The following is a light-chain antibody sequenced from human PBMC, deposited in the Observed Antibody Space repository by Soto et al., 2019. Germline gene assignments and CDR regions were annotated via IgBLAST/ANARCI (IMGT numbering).Light chain of an antibody. CDR3: QQYYIYLYT. V-gene: IGKV1-5*03. J-gene: IGKJ2*01. CDR1: QSIGSW. CDR2: RAS. Sequence: DIQMTQSPSTLSASVGDRVTITCRASQSIGSWLAWYQQKPGKAPKVLIYRASSLESGVPSRFSGSGSGTEFTLTISSLQPDDFATYYCQQYYIYLYTFGQGTKVEIK.